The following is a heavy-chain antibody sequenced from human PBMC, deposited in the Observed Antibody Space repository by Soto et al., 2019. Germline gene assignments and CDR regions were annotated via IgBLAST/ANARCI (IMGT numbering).Heavy chain of an antibody. CDR2: ISKDGSKK. J-gene: IGHJ3*02. V-gene: IGHV3-30*18. Sequence: QVQLVESGGGVVQPGRSLRLSCAASGFMFSGFDMHWVRQAPGKGLQWVAGISKDGSKKYYADSVKGRFTISRDNSKKTLYLQMKSLRAEDTAVYYCANPSGYYFGLGSHDEASDMWGQGTGVTVFS. CDR1: GFMFSGFD. CDR3: ANPSGYYFGLGSHDEASDM. D-gene: IGHD3-10*01.